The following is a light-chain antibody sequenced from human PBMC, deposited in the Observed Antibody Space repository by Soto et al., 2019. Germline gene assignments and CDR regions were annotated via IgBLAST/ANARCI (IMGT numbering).Light chain of an antibody. J-gene: IGKJ2*01. CDR2: DAS. CDR3: QQRGTPYT. CDR1: QSLSHY. V-gene: IGKV3-11*01. Sequence: EIVLTQSPATLSLSPGERATLSCRASQSLSHYLAWYQQKPGQAPRLLIHDASNRATGIPARFSGSGSGTVFTLTISSLEHEDLAVYFCQQRGTPYTFGQGTKLEIK.